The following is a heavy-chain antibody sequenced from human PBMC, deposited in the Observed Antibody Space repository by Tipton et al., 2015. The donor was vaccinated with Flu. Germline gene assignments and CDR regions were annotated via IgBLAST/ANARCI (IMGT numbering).Heavy chain of an antibody. CDR3: ARVSRGGFDP. V-gene: IGHV4-59*01. Sequence: PGLVKPSETLSLTCSVSGGSISSYYWSWIRQSPGKGLEWIGYISYSGSTNYSPSLKSRVTISVDTSKNQFSLKLSSVTAADTAVYYCARVSRGGFDPWGQGALVTVSS. J-gene: IGHJ5*02. CDR2: ISYSGST. CDR1: GGSISSYY.